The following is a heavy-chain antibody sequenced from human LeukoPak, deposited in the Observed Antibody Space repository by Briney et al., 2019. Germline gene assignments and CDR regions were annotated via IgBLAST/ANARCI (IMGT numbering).Heavy chain of an antibody. D-gene: IGHD3-22*01. V-gene: IGHV3-9*01. J-gene: IGHJ3*02. CDR3: AKAIYAGYYDSSGYLGGSAFDI. CDR2: ISWNSGSI. CDR1: GFTFDDYA. Sequence: QTGRSLRLSCAASGFTFDDYAMHWVRQAPGKGLEWVSGISWNSGSIGYADSVKGRFTISRDNAKNSLYLQMNSLRAEDTALYYCAKAIYAGYYDSSGYLGGSAFDIWGQGTMVTLSS.